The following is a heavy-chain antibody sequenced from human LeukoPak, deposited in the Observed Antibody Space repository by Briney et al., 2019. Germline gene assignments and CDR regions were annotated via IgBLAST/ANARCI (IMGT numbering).Heavy chain of an antibody. CDR1: GFTFSSYG. CDR3: ANLRTYYGDYFDS. V-gene: IGHV3-23*01. D-gene: IGHD4-17*01. J-gene: IGHJ4*02. Sequence: GGSLRLSCAASGFTFSSYGMSWVRQAPGKGLEWVSSISSNGGSTYYADSVKGRFTISRDNSKNTLDLQMDSLRAEDTAVYYCANLRTYYGDYFDSWGQETLVTVSS. CDR2: ISSNGGST.